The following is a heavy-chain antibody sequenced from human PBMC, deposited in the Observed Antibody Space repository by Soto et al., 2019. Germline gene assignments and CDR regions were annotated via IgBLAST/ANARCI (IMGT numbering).Heavy chain of an antibody. D-gene: IGHD6-13*01. CDR3: ARAVAAAGDYYYYYYYMDV. V-gene: IGHV3-11*01. Sequence: QVQLVESGGGLVKPGGSLRLSCAASGFTFSDYYMSWIRQAPGKGREWGSYISSSGSTIYYADSVKGRFTISGDNAKNSLFVQMNSPRAEDTAVYYCARAVAAAGDYYYYYYYMDVWGKWTAVTVSS. J-gene: IGHJ6*03. CDR1: GFTFSDYY. CDR2: ISSSGSTI.